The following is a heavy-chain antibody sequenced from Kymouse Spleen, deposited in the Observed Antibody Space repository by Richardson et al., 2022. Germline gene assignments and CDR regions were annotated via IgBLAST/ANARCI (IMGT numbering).Heavy chain of an antibody. Sequence: QVQLQQSGPGLVKPSQTLSLTCAISGDSVSSNSAAWNWIRQSPSRGLEWLGRTYYRSKWYNDYAVSVKSRITINPDTSKNQFSLQLNSVTPEDTAVYYCARGGYYYGSGSLLDYYYYGMDVWGQGTTVTVSS. J-gene: IGHJ6*02. CDR2: TYYRSKWYN. CDR1: GDSVSSNSAA. D-gene: IGHD3-10*01. V-gene: IGHV6-1*01. CDR3: ARGGYYYGSGSLLDYYYYGMDV.